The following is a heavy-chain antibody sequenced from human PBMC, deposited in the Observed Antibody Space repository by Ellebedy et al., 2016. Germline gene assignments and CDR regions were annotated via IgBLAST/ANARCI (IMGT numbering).Heavy chain of an antibody. CDR2: IYYSGST. CDR1: GGSISSSSYY. V-gene: IGHV4-39*02. CDR3: ARDATVTNYYGMDV. J-gene: IGHJ6*02. D-gene: IGHD4-11*01. Sequence: SETLSLTCTVSGGSISSSSYYWGWIRQPTGKGLEWIGSIYYSGSTYYNPSLKSRVTISVDTSKNQFSLKLSSVTAADTAVYYCARDATVTNYYGMDVWGQGTMVTVSS.